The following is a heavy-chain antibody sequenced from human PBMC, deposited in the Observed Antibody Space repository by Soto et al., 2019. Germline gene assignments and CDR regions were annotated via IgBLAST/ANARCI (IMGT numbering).Heavy chain of an antibody. Sequence: GSAEVSCKASGYTFTSYTMHWVRQAPGQRLEWMGWISAGNGNTKYSQKFQGRVTITRDTSASTAYMELSSLRSEDTAVYYCARYLTVGAFDNWGQGTMVTVSS. D-gene: IGHD4-17*01. CDR2: ISAGNGNT. CDR1: GYTFTSYT. J-gene: IGHJ3*02. V-gene: IGHV1-3*01. CDR3: ARYLTVGAFDN.